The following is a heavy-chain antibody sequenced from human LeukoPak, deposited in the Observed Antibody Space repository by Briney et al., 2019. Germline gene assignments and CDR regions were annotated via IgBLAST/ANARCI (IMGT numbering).Heavy chain of an antibody. CDR3: ARASYGSGNYYEDYFYYMDV. CDR1: GGSFSGYY. V-gene: IGHV4-34*01. Sequence: SETLSLTCAVYGGSFSGYYWSWIRQPPGKGLEWIGEINHSGSTNYNSSLKGRVTISVDTSKNQFSLKLSSVTAADTAVYYCARASYGSGNYYEDYFYYMDVWGKGTTVTISS. J-gene: IGHJ6*03. D-gene: IGHD3-10*01. CDR2: INHSGST.